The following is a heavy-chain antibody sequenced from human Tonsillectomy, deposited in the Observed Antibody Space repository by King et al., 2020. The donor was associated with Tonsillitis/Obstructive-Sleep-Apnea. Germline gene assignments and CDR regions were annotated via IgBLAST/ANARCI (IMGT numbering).Heavy chain of an antibody. Sequence: VQLVESGGGLVQPGGCLRLSCAASGFTFSSYSMNWVCQAPGKWLEGVAYSSSMNNTVYHADSVKGRFTISRDNAKNSLYLQMNSLRDEDTAVYYCARLRYCSRASCYEGFDYWGQGTLVTVSS. CDR3: ARLRYCSRASCYEGFDY. CDR1: GFTFSSYS. V-gene: IGHV3-48*02. D-gene: IGHD2-2*01. CDR2: SSSMNNTV. J-gene: IGHJ4*02.